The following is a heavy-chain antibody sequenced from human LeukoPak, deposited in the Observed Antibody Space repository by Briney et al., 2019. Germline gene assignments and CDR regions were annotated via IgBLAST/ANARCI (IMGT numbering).Heavy chain of an antibody. CDR3: ARTSGDPFDY. V-gene: IGHV3-7*01. J-gene: IGHJ4*02. CDR2: INEDGGEK. CDR1: GFPFRTYW. D-gene: IGHD4-17*01. Sequence: PGGSLRLSCAASGFPFRTYWTSWVRQAPGKGLEWVANINEDGGEKYYADSVTGRFTISRDNARNSLYVQMNNLRAEDTAVYYCARTSGDPFDYWGQGTLVAVSS.